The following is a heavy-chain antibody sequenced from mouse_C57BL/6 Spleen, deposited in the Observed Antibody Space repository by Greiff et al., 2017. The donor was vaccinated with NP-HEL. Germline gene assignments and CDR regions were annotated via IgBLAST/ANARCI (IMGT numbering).Heavy chain of an antibody. D-gene: IGHD2-1*01. J-gene: IGHJ1*03. Sequence: VKLQESGPGLVAPSQSLSITCTVSGFSLTSYGVHWVRQPPGKGLEWLVVIWSDGSTTYNSALKSRLSISKDNSKSQVFLKMNSLQTDDTAMYYCARHRGNYVWYFDVWGTGTTVTVSS. CDR2: IWSDGST. CDR1: GFSLTSYG. V-gene: IGHV2-6-1*01. CDR3: ARHRGNYVWYFDV.